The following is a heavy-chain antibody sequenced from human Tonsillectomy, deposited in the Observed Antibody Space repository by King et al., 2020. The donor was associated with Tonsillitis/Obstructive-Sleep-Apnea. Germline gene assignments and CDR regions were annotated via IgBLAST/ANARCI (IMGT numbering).Heavy chain of an antibody. J-gene: IGHJ6*03. V-gene: IGHV3-48*03. CDR3: ARENLEAAAGFYMDV. D-gene: IGHD6-13*01. Sequence: VQLVESGGGLVQPGGSLRLSCAVSGFTFSNYEMNWVRQAPGKGLEWVSYIGSSGSTIYYADSVKGRFTISRDNAKNSLYLLMNSLRAEDTAVYYCARENLEAAAGFYMDVWGKGTTVTVSS. CDR2: IGSSGSTI. CDR1: GFTFSNYE.